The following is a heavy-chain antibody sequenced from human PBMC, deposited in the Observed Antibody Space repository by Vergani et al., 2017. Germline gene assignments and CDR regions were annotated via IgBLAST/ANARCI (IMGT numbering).Heavy chain of an antibody. CDR1: GGSFSGYY. D-gene: IGHD3-22*01. CDR3: ARSLNYYDSSGYYYHSYYFDY. V-gene: IGHV4-34*11. J-gene: IGHJ4*02. Sequence: QVQLQKWGAGLLKPSETLSLTCAVYGGSFSGYYWSWIRQPPGKGLEWIGYIYYSGSTNYNPSLKSRVTISVDTSKNQFSLKLSSVTAADTAVYYCARSLNYYDSSGYYYHSYYFDYWGQGTLVTVSS. CDR2: IYYSGST.